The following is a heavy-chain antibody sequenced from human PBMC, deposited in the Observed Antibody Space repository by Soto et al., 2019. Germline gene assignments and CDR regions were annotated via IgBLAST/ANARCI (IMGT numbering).Heavy chain of an antibody. CDR2: IYYSGST. J-gene: IGHJ6*02. V-gene: IGHV4-31*03. CDR3: ARDPAVSTIAAAGTDYYYGMDV. D-gene: IGHD6-13*01. Sequence: SETLSLTCTVSGGSISSGGYYWSWIRQHPGKGLEWIGYIYYSGSTYYNPSLKSRVTISVDTSKNQFSLKLSSVTAADTAVYYCARDPAVSTIAAAGTDYYYGMDVWGQGTTVTVSS. CDR1: GGSISSGGYY.